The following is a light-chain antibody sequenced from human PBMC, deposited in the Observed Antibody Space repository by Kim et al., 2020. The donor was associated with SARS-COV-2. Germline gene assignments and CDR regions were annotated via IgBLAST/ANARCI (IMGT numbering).Light chain of an antibody. CDR1: TLPKQY. Sequence: SQGQTARITCSGDTLPKQYAYWYQQKQGQAPVLVIYKDSERPSGIPERFSGSSSGTTVTLSITGVQAEDEADYYCQSADSSGAYKVFGGGTKLTVL. J-gene: IGLJ3*02. V-gene: IGLV3-25*03. CDR3: QSADSSGAYKV. CDR2: KDS.